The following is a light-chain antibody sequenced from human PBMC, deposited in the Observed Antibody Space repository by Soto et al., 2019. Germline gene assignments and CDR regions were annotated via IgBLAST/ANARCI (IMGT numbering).Light chain of an antibody. CDR1: QDIRND. V-gene: IGKV1-6*01. J-gene: IGKJ1*01. CDR2: AAS. Sequence: AIQMTQSPSSLSASVGDRVTITCWASQDIRNDLGWYQQKPGKAPKLLIYAASSLQSGAPSRFSGSGSGIDFTLTISSLLPEDFATYYCLQDYNYPRTFGQGTKVEIK. CDR3: LQDYNYPRT.